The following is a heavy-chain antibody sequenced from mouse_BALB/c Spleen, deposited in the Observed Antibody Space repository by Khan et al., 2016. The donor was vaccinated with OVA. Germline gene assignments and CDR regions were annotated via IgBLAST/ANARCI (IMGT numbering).Heavy chain of an antibody. J-gene: IGHJ3*01. D-gene: IGHD1-3*01. Sequence: QVQLKESGPGLVAPSQTLSITCTVSGFSLSNYGVHWVRQPPGKGLEWLGVIWAGGSTNHNSALMSRLSISKDDSTSQVFLKMNSLQTDDTAMYYCARAFYNGAGFAYGGQGTLVTVS. V-gene: IGHV2-9*02. CDR3: ARAFYNGAGFAY. CDR2: IWAGGST. CDR1: GFSLSNYG.